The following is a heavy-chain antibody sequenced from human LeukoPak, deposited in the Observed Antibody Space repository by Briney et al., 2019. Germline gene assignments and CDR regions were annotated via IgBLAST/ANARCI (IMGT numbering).Heavy chain of an antibody. CDR1: GFTFSRHA. CDR3: ARDSDYYGSGTLIDY. Sequence: PGGSLRLSCAASGFTFSRHAMNWVRQAPGKGLEWVSYISSSGSTIYYADPVKGRFTISRDNAKNSLYLQMNSLRAEDTAVYYCARDSDYYGSGTLIDYWGQGTLVTVSS. D-gene: IGHD3-10*01. J-gene: IGHJ4*02. V-gene: IGHV3-48*04. CDR2: ISSSGSTI.